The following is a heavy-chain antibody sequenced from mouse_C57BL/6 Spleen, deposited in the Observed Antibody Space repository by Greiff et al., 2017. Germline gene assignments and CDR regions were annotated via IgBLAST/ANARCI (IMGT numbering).Heavy chain of an antibody. CDR3: GRRGIYYGSVYWYVDG. Sequence: QVQLQQPGAELVMPGASVKLSCKASGYTFTSYWMHWVKQRPGQGLEWIGEIDPSDSYTNYNQKFKGKSTLTVDKSSSTAYMQLSSLTSEDSAVYYCGRRGIYYGSVYWYVDGWGTGTTVTVAS. J-gene: IGHJ1*03. CDR1: GYTFTSYW. D-gene: IGHD1-1*01. CDR2: IDPSDSYT. V-gene: IGHV1-69*01.